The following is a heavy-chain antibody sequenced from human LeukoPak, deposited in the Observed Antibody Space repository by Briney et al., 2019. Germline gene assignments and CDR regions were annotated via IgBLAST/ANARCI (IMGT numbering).Heavy chain of an antibody. CDR1: GGSISSGGYY. CDR3: ARSIPAGAFDI. J-gene: IGHJ3*02. CDR2: IYYSGST. D-gene: IGHD2-21*01. Sequence: SETLSLTCTVSGGSISSGGYYWSWIRQHPGKGLEWIGYIYYSGSTYYNPSLKSRVTISVDTSKNQFSLELSSVTAADTAVYYCARSIPAGAFDIWGQGTMVTVSS. V-gene: IGHV4-31*03.